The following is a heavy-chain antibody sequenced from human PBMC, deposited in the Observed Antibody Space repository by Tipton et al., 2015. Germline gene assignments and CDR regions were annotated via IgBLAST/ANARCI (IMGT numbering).Heavy chain of an antibody. CDR1: GYSISSAFY. CDR2: IYHTGST. J-gene: IGHJ5*02. CDR3: AAHCISTSCYYWFDP. V-gene: IGHV4-38-2*01. Sequence: TLSLTCDVSGYSISSAFYWGWIRQPPGKGLEWIATIYHTGSTYCNPSLKSRVTISVDTSKSQFSLRLSSVTAADTAVYYCAAHCISTSCYYWFDPWGQGTLVTVSS. D-gene: IGHD2-2*01.